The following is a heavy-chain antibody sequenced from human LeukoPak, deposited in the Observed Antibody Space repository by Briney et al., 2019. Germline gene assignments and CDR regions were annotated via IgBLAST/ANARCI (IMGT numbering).Heavy chain of an antibody. Sequence: ASVKVSCKASGYTFTGYYMHWVRQAPGQGLEWMGWINPNSGGTIYAQNFQGRVTVTRDTSISTAYMELSRLRSDDTAVYYCARDLQELLGFDYWGQGTLVSVSS. CDR2: INPNSGGT. J-gene: IGHJ4*02. CDR1: GYTFTGYY. CDR3: ARDLQELLGFDY. V-gene: IGHV1-2*02. D-gene: IGHD1-26*01.